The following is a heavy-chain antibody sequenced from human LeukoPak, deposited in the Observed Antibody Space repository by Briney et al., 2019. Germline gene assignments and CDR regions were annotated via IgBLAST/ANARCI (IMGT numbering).Heavy chain of an antibody. CDR2: ISASGGT. D-gene: IGHD5-24*01. Sequence: GGSLRLSCAASGFTFSSYDMSWVRQAPGKGLGWVSAISASGGTYYADSVKGRFTISRDNSNNTLYPQMGSMRAEDTAVYYCAKDYSAYNYLADFDYWGQGTLVTVSS. J-gene: IGHJ4*02. V-gene: IGHV3-23*01. CDR3: AKDYSAYNYLADFDY. CDR1: GFTFSSYD.